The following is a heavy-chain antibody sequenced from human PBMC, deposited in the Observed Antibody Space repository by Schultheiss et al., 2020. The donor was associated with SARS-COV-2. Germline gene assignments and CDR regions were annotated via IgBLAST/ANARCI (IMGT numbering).Heavy chain of an antibody. CDR3: ARVNDFYGMDV. Sequence: GESLKISCAASGFTFDDYGMSWVRQAPGKGLEWVSGINWNGGSTGYADSVKGRFTISRDNAKNSLYLQMNSLRAEDTALYHCARVNDFYGMDVWGQGTTVTVSS. J-gene: IGHJ6*02. CDR2: INWNGGST. V-gene: IGHV3-20*01. CDR1: GFTFDDYG.